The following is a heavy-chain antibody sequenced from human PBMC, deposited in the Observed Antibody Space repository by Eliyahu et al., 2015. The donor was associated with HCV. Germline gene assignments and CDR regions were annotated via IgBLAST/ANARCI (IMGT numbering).Heavy chain of an antibody. J-gene: IGHJ4*02. CDR2: IYWNDDK. Sequence: QITLKESGPTLVKPTQTLTLTCTFSGFSLSTSGVGVGWIRQPPGKALEWLALIYWNDDKRYSPSLKSRLTITKDTSKNQVVLTMTNMDPVDTATYYCAHRPAGYYYDSSGYYDYYFDYWGQGTLVTVSS. CDR3: AHRPAGYYYDSSGYYDYYFDY. CDR1: GFSLSTSGVG. V-gene: IGHV2-5*01. D-gene: IGHD3-22*01.